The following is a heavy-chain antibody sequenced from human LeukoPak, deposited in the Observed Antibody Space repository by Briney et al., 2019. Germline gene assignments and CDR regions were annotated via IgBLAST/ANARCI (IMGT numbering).Heavy chain of an antibody. V-gene: IGHV3-30*04. D-gene: IGHD3-10*02. J-gene: IGHJ6*04. CDR3: AELGITMIGGV. Sequence: PGGSLRLSCAASGFTFSRYGMHWVRQAPGKGLEWVTAISYDGSNKYYADSVKGRFTISRDNSKNTLYLQMSSLRAEDTAVHYCAELGITMIGGVWGKGTTVTISS. CDR1: GFTFSRYG. CDR2: ISYDGSNK.